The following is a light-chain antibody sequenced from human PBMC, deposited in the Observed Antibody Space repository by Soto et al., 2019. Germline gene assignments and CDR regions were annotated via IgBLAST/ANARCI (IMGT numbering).Light chain of an antibody. J-gene: IGLJ2*01. CDR2: RNN. Sequence: QSVLTQPPSASGTPGQRVTISCSGSSSNIGSKYVYWYQQLPGTAPKLLMYRNNQRPSGVPDRFSGSKSGTSASLAISGLRSEDEADYYCAAWDAGVSGPAVGGGTKVTVL. CDR1: SSNIGSKY. V-gene: IGLV1-47*01. CDR3: AAWDAGVSGPA.